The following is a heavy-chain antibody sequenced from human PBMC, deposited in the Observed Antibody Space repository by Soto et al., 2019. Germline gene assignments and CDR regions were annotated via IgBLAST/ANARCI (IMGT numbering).Heavy chain of an antibody. CDR1: GYTFINYG. Sequence: QVQLVQSGAEVKEPGASVKVSCKASGYTFINYGINWVRQAPGQGLEWMGWISAYNGNTNYAQKLQDRVTMNTDTCTSTAYMELRSLRSDDTAVYYCARVGGDSGSYQTDYWGQGTLVTVSS. D-gene: IGHD1-26*01. J-gene: IGHJ4*02. CDR3: ARVGGDSGSYQTDY. V-gene: IGHV1-18*01. CDR2: ISAYNGNT.